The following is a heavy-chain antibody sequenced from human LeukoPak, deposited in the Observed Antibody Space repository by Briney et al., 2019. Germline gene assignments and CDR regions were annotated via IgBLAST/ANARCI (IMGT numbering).Heavy chain of an antibody. Sequence: PSETLSLTCTVSGGSISSGGYYWSRIRQHPGKGLEWIGYIYYSGSTYYNPSLKSRVTISVDTSKNQFSLKLSSVTAADTAVYYCATRALSGYSFAYCGQGTLVTVSS. CDR2: IYYSGST. D-gene: IGHD3-22*01. V-gene: IGHV4-31*03. J-gene: IGHJ4*02. CDR1: GGSISSGGYY. CDR3: ATRALSGYSFAY.